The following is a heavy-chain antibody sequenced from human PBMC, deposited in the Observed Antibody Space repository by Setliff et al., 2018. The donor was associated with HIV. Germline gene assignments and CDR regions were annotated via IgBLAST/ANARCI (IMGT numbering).Heavy chain of an antibody. CDR2: VYFTGDA. CDR3: VRHISPVDAFDV. J-gene: IGHJ3*01. Sequence: SETLSLTCAVSGASIDTINHLWDWIRQPPGKGLEWIGSVYFTGDAYYNPSLKSRVTLSVDTSKNLFSLELRSVTAADTAVYYCVRHISPVDAFDVWGQGTMVTVSS. V-gene: IGHV4-39*01. D-gene: IGHD3-3*02. CDR1: GASIDTINHL.